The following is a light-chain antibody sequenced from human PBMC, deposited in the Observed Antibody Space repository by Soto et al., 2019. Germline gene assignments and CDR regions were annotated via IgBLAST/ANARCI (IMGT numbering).Light chain of an antibody. CDR3: QQSYSTPRKT. CDR2: AAS. V-gene: IGKV1-39*01. CDR1: QSISSY. Sequence: DIQMTQSPSSLSASVGDRVTITCRASQSISSYLNWYQQKPGKAPKLLIYAASSLQSGVPSRFSGSGSGPDFTLTISSLQPEDFATYYCQQSYSTPRKTFGQGTKVDNK. J-gene: IGKJ1*01.